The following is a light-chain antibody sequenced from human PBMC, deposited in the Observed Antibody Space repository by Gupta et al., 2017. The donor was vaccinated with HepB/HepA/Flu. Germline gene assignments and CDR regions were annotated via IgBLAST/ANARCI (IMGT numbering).Light chain of an antibody. Sequence: SALPQPPSVSGSPGQSVTISCTGTSSDIGSYTRVSWYQQSPGTAPKLIIYEVDNRPSGVPDRFSGSKSGNTASLTISGLQTEDEADYYCSSYTTSNTYVFGIGTKVTVL. CDR1: SSDIGSYTR. V-gene: IGLV2-18*02. CDR2: EVD. J-gene: IGLJ1*01. CDR3: SSYTTSNTYV.